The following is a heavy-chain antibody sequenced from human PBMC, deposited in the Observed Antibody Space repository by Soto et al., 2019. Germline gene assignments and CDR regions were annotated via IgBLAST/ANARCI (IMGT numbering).Heavy chain of an antibody. D-gene: IGHD6-6*01. V-gene: IGHV4-28*03. CDR1: GYSISIRNW. J-gene: IGHJ6*02. CDR2: NYYSGIT. Sequence: SETLSLTCAVSGYSISIRNWWGWIRQPPGKGLEWIGYNYYSGITYYNPSLKSRVTISLDTSKNQFSLKLSSVTAADTAVYYCARGSSIAGLYYGMDVWGQGTTVTVSS. CDR3: ARGSSIAGLYYGMDV.